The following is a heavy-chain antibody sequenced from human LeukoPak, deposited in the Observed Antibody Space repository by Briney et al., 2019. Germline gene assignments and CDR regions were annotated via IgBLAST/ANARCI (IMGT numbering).Heavy chain of an antibody. CDR3: ARGSDYYDSSGYQDY. D-gene: IGHD3-22*01. CDR2: INHSGST. V-gene: IGHV4-34*01. CDR1: GGSFSGYY. J-gene: IGHJ4*02. Sequence: PSETLSLTRAVYGGSFSGYYWSWIRQPPGKGLEWIGEINHSGSTNYNPSLKSRVTISVDTSKNQFSLKLSSVTAADTAVYYCARGSDYYDSSGYQDYWGQGTLVTVSS.